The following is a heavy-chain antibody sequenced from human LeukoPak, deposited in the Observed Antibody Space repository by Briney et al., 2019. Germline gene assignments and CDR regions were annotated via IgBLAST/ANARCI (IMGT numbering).Heavy chain of an antibody. J-gene: IGHJ4*02. Sequence: GGSLRLSCAASGFTFSNYYMNWVRQAPGKGLEWVSSISSRSTYIYYADSVKGRFTISRDNAKNSLYLQMNSLRAEDTAVYYCAPLGGYGGNSGGNSGYWGQGTLVTVSS. CDR1: GFTFSNYY. CDR2: ISSRSTYI. V-gene: IGHV3-21*01. D-gene: IGHD4-23*01. CDR3: APLGGYGGNSGGNSGY.